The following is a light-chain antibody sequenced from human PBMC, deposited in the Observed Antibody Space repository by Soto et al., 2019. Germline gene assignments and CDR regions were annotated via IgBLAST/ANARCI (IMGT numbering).Light chain of an antibody. CDR1: SSNIGARND. CDR2: GNN. CDR3: QSYDSRSGWV. J-gene: IGLJ3*02. Sequence: QSVLTQPPSVSGAPGQKVTISCTGSSSNIGARNDVHWYQQLPGRAPKLLIYGNNNRPSGVPDRFSGSKSGTSGSLAITGLQAEDEGAYHCQSYDSRSGWVFGGGTKLTVL. V-gene: IGLV1-40*01.